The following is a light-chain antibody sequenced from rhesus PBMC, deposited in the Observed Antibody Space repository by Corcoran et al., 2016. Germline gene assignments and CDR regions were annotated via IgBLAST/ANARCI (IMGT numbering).Light chain of an antibody. CDR1: QSVGSY. CDR2: GAS. CDR3: QQSDNLLT. J-gene: IGKJ4*01. Sequence: ETVVTQSPATLSLSPGERATLSCRASQSVGSYLAWYQPKPVQAPRLLIYGASSRATGILDRSSGSGSGTDFTLTISTLEPEDVVVYYCQQSDNLLTFGGGTKVELK. V-gene: IGKV3-24*04.